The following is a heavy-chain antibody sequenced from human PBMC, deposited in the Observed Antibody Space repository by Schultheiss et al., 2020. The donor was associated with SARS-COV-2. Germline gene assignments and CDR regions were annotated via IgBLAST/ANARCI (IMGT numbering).Heavy chain of an antibody. CDR1: GYTFTSYG. V-gene: IGHV1-18*04. D-gene: IGHD3-3*01. CDR3: ASQLRFLEWPNPDY. J-gene: IGHJ4*02. CDR2: ISAYNGNT. Sequence: ASVKVSCKASGYTFTSYGISWVRQAPGQGLEWMGWISAYNGNTNYAQKLQGRVTMTTDTSTSTAYMELSSLRSEDTAVYYCASQLRFLEWPNPDYWGQGTLVTVSS.